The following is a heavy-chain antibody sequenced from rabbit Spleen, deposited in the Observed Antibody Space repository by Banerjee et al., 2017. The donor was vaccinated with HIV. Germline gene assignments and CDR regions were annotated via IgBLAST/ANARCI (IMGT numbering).Heavy chain of an antibody. D-gene: IGHD8-1*01. Sequence: QQLVESGGALVKPGASLTLTCTASGFSSSSSYDMCWVRQAPGKGLEWIGCIYTGNAKTYYASWAKGRFTISKASSTTVTLQMTSLTAADTATYFCARDAGSYDYIDVYFNLWGPGTLVTVS. CDR1: GFSSSSSYD. CDR3: ARDAGSYDYIDVYFNL. V-gene: IGHV1S40*01. J-gene: IGHJ4*01. CDR2: IYTGNAKT.